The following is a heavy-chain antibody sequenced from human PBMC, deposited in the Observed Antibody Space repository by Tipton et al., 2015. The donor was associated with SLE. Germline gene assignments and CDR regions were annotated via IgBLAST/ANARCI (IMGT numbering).Heavy chain of an antibody. V-gene: IGHV4-4*08. CDR1: GGSISSYY. Sequence: TLSLTCTVSGGSISSYYWSWIRQPPGKGLEWIGHIYTSGSTNYNPSLKSRVTISVDTSKNQCSLKLSSVTAADTAVYYCARRLWFRELLQIDYWGQGTLVTVSS. CDR3: ARRLWFRELLQIDY. CDR2: IYTSGST. D-gene: IGHD3-10*01. J-gene: IGHJ4*02.